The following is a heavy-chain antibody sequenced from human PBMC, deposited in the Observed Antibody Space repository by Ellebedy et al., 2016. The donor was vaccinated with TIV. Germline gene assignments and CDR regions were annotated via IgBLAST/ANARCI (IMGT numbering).Heavy chain of an antibody. CDR1: GYPFIKYG. CDR3: ARVPRHYDILTGPFDP. CDR2: ISAYNRIT. Sequence: AASVKVSCKASGYPFIKYGLSWVRQAPGQGLEWMGWISAYNRITNYAQKLQGRVTMTTDTSTSTAYMELRSLRSDDTAVYYCARVPRHYDILTGPFDPWGQGTLVTVSS. J-gene: IGHJ5*02. V-gene: IGHV1-18*01. D-gene: IGHD3-9*01.